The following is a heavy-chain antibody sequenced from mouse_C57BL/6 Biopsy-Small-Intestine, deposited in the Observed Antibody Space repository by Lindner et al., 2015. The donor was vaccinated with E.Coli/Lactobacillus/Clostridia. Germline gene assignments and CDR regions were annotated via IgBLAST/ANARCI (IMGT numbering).Heavy chain of an antibody. CDR2: INPNSGGT. CDR3: GLKSDDTAIYYCARDVEKGAPTAFDI. CDR1: GYTFTGYY. J-gene: IGHJ1*01. Sequence: SVKVSCKTSGYTFTGYYIHWVRQAPGQGLEWMGWINPNSGGTRYTQRFQDRVTTKYAQKFQDRVTMTREMSTSTAYMELGGLKSDDTAIYYCARDVEKGAPTAFDIWGQGTMVTVSS. V-gene: IGHV1-72*02. D-gene: IGHD1-1*02.